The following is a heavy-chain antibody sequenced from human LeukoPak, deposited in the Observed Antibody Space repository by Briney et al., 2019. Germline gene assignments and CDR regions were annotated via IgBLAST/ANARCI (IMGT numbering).Heavy chain of an antibody. V-gene: IGHV1-24*01. CDR2: FDPEDGET. CDR3: TTSRLVQAFDY. CDR1: GYTLTELS. D-gene: IGHD2-21*01. J-gene: IGHJ4*02. Sequence: ASVKVSCKVSGYTLTELSMHWVRQAPGKGLEWMGGFDPEDGETIYAQKFQGRVTMTEGTSTDTAYMELSSLRSEDTAVYYCTTSRLVQAFDYWGQGTLVTVSS.